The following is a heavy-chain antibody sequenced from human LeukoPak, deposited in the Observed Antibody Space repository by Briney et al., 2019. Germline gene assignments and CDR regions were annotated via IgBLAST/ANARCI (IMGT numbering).Heavy chain of an antibody. J-gene: IGHJ4*02. CDR2: MIPRSGDT. Sequence: GASVKVSCKTSGYPFIEYYIHWLRQAPGQGLEWVGWMIPRSGDTNYAPKFQGRVTMTRDTSMSTAYMELTRLTSDDTAVYYCAREGNGLLSKDFDYWGQGTLVTVSS. V-gene: IGHV1-2*02. CDR3: AREGNGLLSKDFDY. CDR1: GYPFIEYY. D-gene: IGHD2/OR15-2a*01.